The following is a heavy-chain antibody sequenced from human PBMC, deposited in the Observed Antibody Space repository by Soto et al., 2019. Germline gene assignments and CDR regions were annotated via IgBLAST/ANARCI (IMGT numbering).Heavy chain of an antibody. V-gene: IGHV1-2*04. CDR1: GYTFTGYY. CDR3: ARAPDYDFYGWAPFDP. Sequence: ASVKVSCKASGYTFTGYYMHWVRQAPGQGLEWMGWINPNSGGTNYAQKFRGWVTMTRDTSISTAYMELSRLRSDDTAVYYCARAPDYDFYGWAPFDPWGQGTLVTVSS. CDR2: INPNSGGT. D-gene: IGHD3-3*01. J-gene: IGHJ5*02.